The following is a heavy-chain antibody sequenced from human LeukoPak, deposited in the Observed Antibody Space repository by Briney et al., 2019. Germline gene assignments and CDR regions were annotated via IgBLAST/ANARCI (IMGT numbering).Heavy chain of an antibody. D-gene: IGHD3-9*01. Sequence: SETLSLTCAVYGGSFSGYYWSWIRQPPGKGLEWIGEINHSGSTNYNPSLKSRVTISVDTSKNQFSLKLSSVTAADTVVYYCARAGYDILTGYGTNWFDPWGQGTLVTVSS. V-gene: IGHV4-34*01. CDR1: GGSFSGYY. CDR3: ARAGYDILTGYGTNWFDP. J-gene: IGHJ5*02. CDR2: INHSGST.